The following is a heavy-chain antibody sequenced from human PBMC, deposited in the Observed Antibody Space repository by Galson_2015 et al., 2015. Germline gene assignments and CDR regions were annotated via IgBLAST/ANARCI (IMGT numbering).Heavy chain of an antibody. CDR3: ARQPRVAVAGAGSFDI. D-gene: IGHD6-13*01. J-gene: IGHJ3*02. V-gene: IGHV5-51*01. CDR2: IYPGDSDT. CDR1: GYSFSTYW. Sequence: QSGAEVKKPGESLKISCTGSGYSFSTYWIGWVRQMPGKGLEWMGIIYPGDSDTRYSPSFQGQATISADKSISTTYLQWGSLKASDTAMYYCARQPRVAVAGAGSFDIWGQGTMVTVSS.